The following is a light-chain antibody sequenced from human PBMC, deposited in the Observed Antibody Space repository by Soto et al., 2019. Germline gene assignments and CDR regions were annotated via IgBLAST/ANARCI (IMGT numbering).Light chain of an antibody. J-gene: IGKJ2*01. V-gene: IGKV3-15*01. CDR1: QSVRSN. CDR2: GAS. Sequence: EIVMTQSPAPLSVSPGERATLSCKSSQSVRSNLAWYQQKPGQAPRLLIYGASTRATGIPARFSGSGSGTDFTLTISRLEPEDFAVYYCQQYGSSPPYTFGQGTKVDI. CDR3: QQYGSSPPYT.